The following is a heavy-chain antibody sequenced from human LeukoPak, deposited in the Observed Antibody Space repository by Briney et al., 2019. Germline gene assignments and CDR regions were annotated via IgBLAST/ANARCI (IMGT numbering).Heavy chain of an antibody. V-gene: IGHV4-34*01. J-gene: IGHJ4*02. CDR2: INHSGST. CDR3: ARVIIGYCSSTSCYTSFDY. CDR1: GGSFSGYY. D-gene: IGHD2-2*02. Sequence: PSETLSLTCAVYGGSFSGYYWSWIRQPPGKGLGWIGEINHSGSTNYNPSLKSRVTISVDTSKNQFSLKLSSVTAADTAVYYCARVIIGYCSSTSCYTSFDYWGQGTLATVSS.